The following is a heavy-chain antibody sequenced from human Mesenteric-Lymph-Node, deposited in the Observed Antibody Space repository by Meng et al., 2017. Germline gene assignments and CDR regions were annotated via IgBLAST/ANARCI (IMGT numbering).Heavy chain of an antibody. V-gene: IGHV4-31*03. CDR1: GGSSISGGFY. J-gene: IGHJ5*02. CDR3: ARTNYGDYNWFDP. CDR2: IYYSGST. Sequence: QVALPDPGPGLVTPSPTPSLTCTVSGGSSISGGFYWSWIRQHPGKGLEWIGYIYYSGSTYYNPSLRSRVAISIDTSKNQFSLKLTSVTAADTAVYFCARTNYGDYNWFDPWGQGTLVTVSS. D-gene: IGHD4-17*01.